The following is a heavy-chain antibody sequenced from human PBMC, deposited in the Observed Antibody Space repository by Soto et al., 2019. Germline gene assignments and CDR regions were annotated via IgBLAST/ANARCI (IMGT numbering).Heavy chain of an antibody. CDR1: GGSISSYY. CDR2: IYYSGST. Sequence: SETLSLTCTVSGGSISSYYWSWIRQPPGKGLEWIGYIYYSGSTNYNPSLKSRVTISVDTSKNQFSLKLSSVTAADTAVYYCARGVDCTNGVCYTGYYYMDVWGKGTTVTVSS. V-gene: IGHV4-59*08. CDR3: ARGVDCTNGVCYTGYYYMDV. D-gene: IGHD2-8*01. J-gene: IGHJ6*03.